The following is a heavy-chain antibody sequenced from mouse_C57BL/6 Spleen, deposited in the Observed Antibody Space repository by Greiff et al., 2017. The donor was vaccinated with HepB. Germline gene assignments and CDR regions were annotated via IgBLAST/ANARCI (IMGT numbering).Heavy chain of an antibody. Sequence: QVHVKQSGAELVRPGASVTLSCKASGYTFTDYEMHWVKQTPVHGLEWIGAIDPETGGTAYNQKFKGKAILTADKSSSTAYMELRSLTSEDSAVYYCTRGGVVGYWGQGTTLTVSS. CDR3: TRGGVVGY. D-gene: IGHD1-1*02. CDR2: IDPETGGT. V-gene: IGHV1-15*01. J-gene: IGHJ2*01. CDR1: GYTFTDYE.